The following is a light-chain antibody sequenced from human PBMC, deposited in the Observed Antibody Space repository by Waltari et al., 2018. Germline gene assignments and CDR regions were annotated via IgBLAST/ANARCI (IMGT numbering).Light chain of an antibody. CDR2: KKN. V-gene: IGLV1-47*01. CDR3: AAWDASLSAWL. CDR1: SSNTGTHY. Sequence: QSVLTQPPSASGTPGQRVTIYCSGSSSNTGTHYVYWYQHHPGTPPQRRLYKKNQRPSGVRGRFSGYKSDTPASLAISGLRAEDEADYYCAAWDASLSAWLFGGGTKVTVL. J-gene: IGLJ3*02.